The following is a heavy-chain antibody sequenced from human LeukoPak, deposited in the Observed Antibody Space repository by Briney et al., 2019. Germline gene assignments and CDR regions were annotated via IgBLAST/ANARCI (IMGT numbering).Heavy chain of an antibody. CDR1: GFTFSSYG. J-gene: IGHJ3*02. V-gene: IGHV3-48*01. CDR3: ARVRGTYYRDAFDI. CDR2: ITSSSTI. Sequence: PGGSLRLSCAASGFTFSSYGMNWVRQAPGRGLERVSHITSSSTIYYADSVKGRFTISRDNAKNSLYLQMNSLRAEDTGVYHCARVRGTYYRDAFDIWGQGTMVTVSS. D-gene: IGHD1-26*01.